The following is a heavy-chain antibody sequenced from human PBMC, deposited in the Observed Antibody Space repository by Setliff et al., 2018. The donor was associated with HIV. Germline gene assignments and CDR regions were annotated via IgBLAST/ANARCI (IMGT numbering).Heavy chain of an antibody. CDR1: GGTFRNYA. CDR3: AREFPRVMGPTTFYLDY. D-gene: IGHD1-26*01. Sequence: GASVKVSCKVSGGTFRNYAISWVRQAPGQGLEWMGRIIPIFGTANYAQKFQGRVTITADKSTTTAYMELSSLRSEDAAVYYCAREFPRVMGPTTFYLDYWGQGSLVTVSS. J-gene: IGHJ4*02. V-gene: IGHV1-69*06. CDR2: IIPIFGTA.